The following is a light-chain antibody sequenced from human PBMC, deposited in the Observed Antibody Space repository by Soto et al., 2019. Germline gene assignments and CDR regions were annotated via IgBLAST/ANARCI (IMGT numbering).Light chain of an antibody. Sequence: QSVLTQPASVSGSPGQSITISCTGTSSDVGAYNYVSWYQQHPGKAPKLMIYDVSHRPSGVSHRFSGSKSGNTASLTISGLQAADEADYYCSSKRTTASLVFGTGTKVTVL. CDR1: SSDVGAYNY. CDR2: DVS. CDR3: SSKRTTASLV. V-gene: IGLV2-14*01. J-gene: IGLJ1*01.